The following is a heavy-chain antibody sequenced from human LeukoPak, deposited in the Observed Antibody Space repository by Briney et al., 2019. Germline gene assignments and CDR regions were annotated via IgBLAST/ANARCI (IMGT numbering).Heavy chain of an antibody. J-gene: IGHJ4*02. V-gene: IGHV3-7*01. D-gene: IGHD5-12*01. CDR2: INQDGSEE. CDR1: GFTVSHYW. Sequence: GGSLRLSCAASGFTVSHYWMTWVRQAPGKGLEWVAHINQDGSEEHYMDSVKARFTISRDNAKNSLSLQMNSLRAEDTAVYYCVRDGGVSGYDLLDYWGQGTLVTVSS. CDR3: VRDGGVSGYDLLDY.